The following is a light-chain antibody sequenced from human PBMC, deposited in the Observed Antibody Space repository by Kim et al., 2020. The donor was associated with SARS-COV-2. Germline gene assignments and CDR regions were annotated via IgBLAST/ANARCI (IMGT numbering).Light chain of an antibody. Sequence: LSPGERATLSCRASQSVSSSYLAWYQQKPGQAPRLLIYGASSRATGIPDRFSGSGSGTDFTLTISRLEPEDFTVYYCQQYGSSLYTFGQGTKLEI. CDR3: QQYGSSLYT. CDR2: GAS. CDR1: QSVSSSY. V-gene: IGKV3-20*01. J-gene: IGKJ2*01.